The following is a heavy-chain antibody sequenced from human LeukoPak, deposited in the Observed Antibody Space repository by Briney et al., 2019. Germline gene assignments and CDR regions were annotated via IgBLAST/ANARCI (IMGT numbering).Heavy chain of an antibody. CDR2: IIPILGIA. CDR3: ATQIYDILTGYPFDY. CDR1: GGTFSSYA. J-gene: IGHJ4*02. Sequence: SVKVSCKASGGTFSSYAISWVRQAPGQGLEWMGRIIPILGIANYTQKFQGRVTIAADKSTSTAYLELSSLRSEDTAVYYCATQIYDILTGYPFDYWGQGTLVTVSS. V-gene: IGHV1-69*04. D-gene: IGHD3-9*01.